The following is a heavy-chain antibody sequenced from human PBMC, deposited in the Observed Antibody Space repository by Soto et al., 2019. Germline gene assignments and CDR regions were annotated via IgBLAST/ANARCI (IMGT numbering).Heavy chain of an antibody. Sequence: ASVKVSCKASGGTFSSYAISWVRQAPGQGLEWMGGIIPIFGTANYAQKFQGRVTITADESTSTAYMELSSLRSEDTAVYYCARDGDSGYDRFDYWGQGTLVTVS. D-gene: IGHD5-12*01. CDR3: ARDGDSGYDRFDY. CDR2: IIPIFGTA. V-gene: IGHV1-69*13. CDR1: GGTFSSYA. J-gene: IGHJ4*02.